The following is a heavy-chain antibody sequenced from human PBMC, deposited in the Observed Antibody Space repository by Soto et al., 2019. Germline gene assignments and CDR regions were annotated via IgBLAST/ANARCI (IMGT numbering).Heavy chain of an antibody. V-gene: IGHV1-46*01. CDR1: GYTFTSYY. D-gene: IGHD3-3*01. Sequence: ASVKVSCKASGYTFTSYYMHWVRQAPGQGLEWMGIINPSGGSTSYAQKFQGRVTMTRDTSTSTAYMELSSLRSEDTAVYYCATARITIFGKAGDYYYYGMDVWGQGTTVTVSS. CDR3: ATARITIFGKAGDYYYYGMDV. CDR2: INPSGGST. J-gene: IGHJ6*02.